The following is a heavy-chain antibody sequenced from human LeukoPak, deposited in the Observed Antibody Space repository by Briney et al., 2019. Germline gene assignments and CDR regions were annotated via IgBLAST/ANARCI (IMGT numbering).Heavy chain of an antibody. V-gene: IGHV3-23*01. CDR2: ISGSGCST. Sequence: GESLRLSCAASGFTFSSHAMSWVRQAPGKGLGWVAGISGSGCSTYYADSVKGRFTISTDNSKNTVFLHMNSPRAEDTAVYYCAKATYSGSWNLYFDFWGQGTLVTVSS. CDR3: AKATYSGSWNLYFDF. D-gene: IGHD6-13*01. J-gene: IGHJ4*02. CDR1: GFTFSSHA.